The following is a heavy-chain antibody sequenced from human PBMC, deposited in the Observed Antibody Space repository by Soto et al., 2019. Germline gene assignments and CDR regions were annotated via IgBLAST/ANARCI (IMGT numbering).Heavy chain of an antibody. J-gene: IGHJ4*02. CDR1: GGSISSYY. D-gene: IGHD3-10*01. CDR3: ARVRGGLLDY. V-gene: IGHV4-59*01. Sequence: QVQLQESGPGLVKPSETLSLTCTVSGGSISSYYWSWIRQPPGKGLEWIGYISYSGSTNYNPSLTGRVTILVDTSKNQFSLRMSSVTAADTAVYHCARVRGGLLDYWGQGTLVTVSS. CDR2: ISYSGST.